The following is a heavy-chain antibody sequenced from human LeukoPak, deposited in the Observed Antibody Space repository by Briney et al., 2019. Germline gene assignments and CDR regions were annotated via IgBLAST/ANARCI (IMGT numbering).Heavy chain of an antibody. CDR3: ARLNYDFWSGLDY. CDR2: IYYSGST. CDR1: GGSISSSSYY. J-gene: IGHJ4*02. D-gene: IGHD3-3*01. Sequence: PSETLSLTCTVSGGSISSSSYYWGWIRQPPGKGLEWIGNIYYSGSTYYNPSLKSRVTISVDTSKNQFSLKLSSATAADTAVYYCARLNYDFWSGLDYWGQGTLVTVSS. V-gene: IGHV4-39*01.